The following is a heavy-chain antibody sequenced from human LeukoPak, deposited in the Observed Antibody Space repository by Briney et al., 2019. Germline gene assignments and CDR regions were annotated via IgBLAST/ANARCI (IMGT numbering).Heavy chain of an antibody. CDR3: APRGDIEHSYGYGKWFDP. D-gene: IGHD5-18*01. CDR1: GGSFSGYY. CDR2: INHSGST. J-gene: IGHJ5*02. V-gene: IGHV4-34*01. Sequence: SETLSLTCAVYGGSFSGYYWSWIRQPPGKGLEWIGEINHSGSTNYNASLKSRVTISVDTSKNQFSPRLSSVTAADTAVYYCAPRGDIEHSYGYGKWFDPWGQGTRVTVSS.